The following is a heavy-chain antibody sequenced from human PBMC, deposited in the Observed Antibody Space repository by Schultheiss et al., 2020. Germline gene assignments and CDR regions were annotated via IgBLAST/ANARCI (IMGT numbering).Heavy chain of an antibody. J-gene: IGHJ5*02. CDR3: ARDKGDMVTATINWFDP. V-gene: IGHV1-2*02. CDR2: INPNSGGT. Sequence: ASVKVSCKASGGTFSSYAISWVRQAPGQGLEWMGWINPNSGGTNYAQKLQGRVTMTRDTSITTAYMELSRLRSDDTAVYYCARDKGDMVTATINWFDPWGQGTLVTVSS. D-gene: IGHD2-21*02. CDR1: GGTFSSYA.